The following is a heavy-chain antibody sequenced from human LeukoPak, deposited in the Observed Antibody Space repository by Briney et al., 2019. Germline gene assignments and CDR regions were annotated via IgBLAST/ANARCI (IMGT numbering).Heavy chain of an antibody. Sequence: ASVKVSCKASGYTFTSYAMNWVRQAPGQGLEWMGWINTNTGNPTYAQGFTGRFVFSLDTSVSTAYLQISSLKAEDTAVYYCAREKARAWGYYYYMDVWGKGTTVTVSS. V-gene: IGHV7-4-1*02. CDR3: AREKARAWGYYYYMDV. CDR1: GYTFTSYA. CDR2: INTNTGNP. D-gene: IGHD1-26*01. J-gene: IGHJ6*03.